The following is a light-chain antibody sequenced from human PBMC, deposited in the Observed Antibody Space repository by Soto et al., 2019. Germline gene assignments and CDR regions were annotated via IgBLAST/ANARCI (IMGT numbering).Light chain of an antibody. J-gene: IGLJ2*01. CDR3: QAWDSSTAWVV. CDR2: QDT. V-gene: IGLV3-1*01. CDR1: KLGDKY. Sequence: SYELTQPPSVSVSPGQTASITCSGDKLGDKYACWYQQKPGQSPVLVIYQDTKRPSGIPERFSGSNSGNTATLTIRGTQAMDEADYYCQAWDSSTAWVVFGGGTKLTVL.